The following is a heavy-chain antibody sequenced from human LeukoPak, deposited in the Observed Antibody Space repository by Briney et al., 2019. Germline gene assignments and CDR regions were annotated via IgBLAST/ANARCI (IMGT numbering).Heavy chain of an antibody. CDR3: ARIGYGGLEWPNFDY. Sequence: PGGSLRLSCAASGFTFSSYWMSWVRQAPGKGLEWVANIKQDGSEKYYVDSVKSRFTISRDNAKNSLYLQMNSLRAEDTAVYYCARIGYGGLEWPNFDYWGQGTLVTVSS. V-gene: IGHV3-7*01. CDR1: GFTFSSYW. J-gene: IGHJ4*02. D-gene: IGHD3-3*01. CDR2: IKQDGSEK.